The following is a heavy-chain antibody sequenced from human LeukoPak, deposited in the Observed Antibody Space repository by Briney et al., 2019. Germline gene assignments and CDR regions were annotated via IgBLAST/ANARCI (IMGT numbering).Heavy chain of an antibody. Sequence: GGSLRLSCAASGFTFSSYAMSWVRQAPGKGLEWVSAISGSGGSTYYADSVKGRFTISRDNSKNTLYLQMNSLRAEDTAVYYCAKDLYSSTSCPAGDYWGQGTLVTVSS. CDR1: GFTFSSYA. V-gene: IGHV3-23*01. D-gene: IGHD2-2*01. CDR3: AKDLYSSTSCPAGDY. CDR2: ISGSGGST. J-gene: IGHJ4*02.